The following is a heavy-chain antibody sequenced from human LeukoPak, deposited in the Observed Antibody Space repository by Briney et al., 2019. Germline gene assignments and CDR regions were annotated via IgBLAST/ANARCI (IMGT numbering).Heavy chain of an antibody. Sequence: GASVKVSCKASGYTFTGYYMHWVRQAPGQGLEWMGWINPNSGGTNYAQKFQGRVTMTRDTSISTAYMELSRLTSDDTAVYYCARGEYVISGYRNDAFDIWGQGTTVTVSS. CDR3: ARGEYVISGYRNDAFDI. J-gene: IGHJ3*02. CDR2: INPNSGGT. CDR1: GYTFTGYY. V-gene: IGHV1-2*02. D-gene: IGHD3-22*01.